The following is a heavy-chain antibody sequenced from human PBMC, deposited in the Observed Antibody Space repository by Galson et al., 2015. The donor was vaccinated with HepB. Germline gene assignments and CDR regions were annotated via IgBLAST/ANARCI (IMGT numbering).Heavy chain of an antibody. CDR1: GGTFSSYA. J-gene: IGHJ3*02. CDR2: IIPIFGTA. Sequence: SVKVSCKASGGTFSSYAISWVRQAPGQGLEWMGGIIPIFGTANYAQKFQGRVTITADESTSTAYMELSSLRSEDTAVYYCARGGNYYDSSQLEWVGAFDIWGQGTMVTVSS. V-gene: IGHV1-69*13. CDR3: ARGGNYYDSSQLEWVGAFDI. D-gene: IGHD3-22*01.